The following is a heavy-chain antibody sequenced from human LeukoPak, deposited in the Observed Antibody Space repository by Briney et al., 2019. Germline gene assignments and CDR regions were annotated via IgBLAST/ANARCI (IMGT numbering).Heavy chain of an antibody. J-gene: IGHJ6*02. CDR2: IIPILGIA. D-gene: IGHD5-12*01. CDR1: RGTFSSYT. V-gene: IGHV1-69*02. CDR3: ARNSCYDWGEGMDV. Sequence: SVNVSCKASRGTFSSYTISWVRQAPGQQLEWMGRIIPILGIAKYAQKLQGRVTITADKSTSTAYMELSSLRSEDTAVYYCARNSCYDWGEGMDVWGQGTTVTVSS.